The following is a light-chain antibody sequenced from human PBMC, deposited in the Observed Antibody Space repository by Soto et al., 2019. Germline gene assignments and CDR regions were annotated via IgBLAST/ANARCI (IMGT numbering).Light chain of an antibody. CDR3: FSYTTGTTNV. Sequence: QSALTQAASVSGSPGQSITISCVGTSSDIGGYNFVSWYQQHPGKAPKLMIFAVNKRPSGVSNRFSGSKSGNTASLTISGLQAEDEADYFCFSYTTGTTNVFGTGTKVTVL. J-gene: IGLJ1*01. V-gene: IGLV2-14*01. CDR1: SSDIGGYNF. CDR2: AVN.